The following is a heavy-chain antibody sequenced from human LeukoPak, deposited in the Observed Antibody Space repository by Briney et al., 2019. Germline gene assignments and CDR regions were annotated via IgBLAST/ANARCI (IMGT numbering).Heavy chain of an antibody. CDR3: ARGPHTGVNYYDSSGYYY. CDR1: GGSFSGYY. CDR2: INHSGST. D-gene: IGHD3-22*01. J-gene: IGHJ4*02. Sequence: SETLSLTCAVYGGSFSGYYWSWIRQPPGKGLEWIGEINHSGSTNYNPSLKSRVTISVDTSKDQFSLKLSSVTAADTAVYYCARGPHTGVNYYDSSGYYYWGQGTLVTVSS. V-gene: IGHV4-34*01.